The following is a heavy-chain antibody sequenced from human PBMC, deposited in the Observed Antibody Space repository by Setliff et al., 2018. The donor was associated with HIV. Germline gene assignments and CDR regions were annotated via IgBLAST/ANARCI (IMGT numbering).Heavy chain of an antibody. D-gene: IGHD3-22*01. CDR3: VSTEGGRGYHHDSSAYPPGH. Sequence: PSETLSLTCTVSGDSISRSTYYWGWIRQPPGKGLEWIGSISYSGSTYYNPSLKSRVTISVDTSKNQFSLKLSSVTAADTAVYYCVSTEGGRGYHHDSSAYPPGHWGQGTLVTVSS. CDR2: ISYSGST. CDR1: GDSISRSTYY. V-gene: IGHV4-39*07. J-gene: IGHJ4*02.